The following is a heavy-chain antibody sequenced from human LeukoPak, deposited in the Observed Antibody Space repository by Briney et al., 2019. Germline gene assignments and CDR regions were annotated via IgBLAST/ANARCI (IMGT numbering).Heavy chain of an antibody. D-gene: IGHD2-15*01. CDR3: AKEGFVVVVGASHNYYYYMDV. CDR2: ISGSGGST. Sequence: GGSLTLSCAASGFTFRNYGMNWVRHAPGKGLEWVSGISGSGGSTYYADSVKGRFTISRDKSRNTLYLQMNGLTVEDTAVYYCAKEGFVVVVGASHNYYYYMDVWGKGTTVTVSS. J-gene: IGHJ6*03. V-gene: IGHV3-23*01. CDR1: GFTFRNYG.